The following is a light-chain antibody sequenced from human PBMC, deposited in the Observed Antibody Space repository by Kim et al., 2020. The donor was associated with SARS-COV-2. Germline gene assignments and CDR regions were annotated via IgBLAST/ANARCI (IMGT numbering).Light chain of an antibody. CDR3: MQGTHSKS. CDR1: QSLVHSNGNTY. Sequence: DVVMTQSPLSLPVTLGQPASISCRSSQSLVHSNGNTYLHWFQQRPGHSPRLLIYDVSKRDSGAPDRFSGSGSGTDFTLKINRVEAEDVGVYYCMQGTHSKSFGQGTKLEI. V-gene: IGKV2-30*02. J-gene: IGKJ2*03. CDR2: DVS.